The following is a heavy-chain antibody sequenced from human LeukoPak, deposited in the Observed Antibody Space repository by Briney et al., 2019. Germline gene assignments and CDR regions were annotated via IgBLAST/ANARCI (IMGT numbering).Heavy chain of an antibody. V-gene: IGHV4-4*07. J-gene: IGHJ4*02. CDR1: GGSISSYY. CDR2: IYTSGST. CDR3: ARESMYSSGWPLIDY. D-gene: IGHD6-19*01. Sequence: PSETLSLTCTVSGGSISSYYWSWIQQPAGKGLEWIGRIYTSGSTNYNPSLKSRVTMSVDTSKNQFSLKLSSVTAADTAVYYCARESMYSSGWPLIDYWGQGTLVTVSS.